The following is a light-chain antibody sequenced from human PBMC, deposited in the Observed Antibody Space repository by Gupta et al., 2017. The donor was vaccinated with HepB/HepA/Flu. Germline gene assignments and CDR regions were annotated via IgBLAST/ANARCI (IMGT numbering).Light chain of an antibody. CDR3: QQLGSLSRT. Sequence: TQSPGTLSLSPGERAALSCSATPRVSSSFLAWYQQKPGLAPRFLIYSASNMDTGIPDRFRGSGSGTEFTLTISRLEIEDFAVYYCQQLGSLSRTFGQGTKVEIK. V-gene: IGKV3-20*01. J-gene: IGKJ1*01. CDR2: SAS. CDR1: PRVSSSF.